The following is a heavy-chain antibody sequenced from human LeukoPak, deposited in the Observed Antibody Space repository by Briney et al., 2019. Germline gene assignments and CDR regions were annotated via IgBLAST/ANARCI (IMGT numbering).Heavy chain of an antibody. CDR2: IRGNADTT. CDR3: AKAALSGITMIVVVAHYFDY. Sequence: GGSLRLSCAASGFIFSNYGMSWVREDPGKGLEWVSGIRGNADTTYYADSVKGRFSIFRDNSKNTLYLQMNSLRAEDTAVYYCAKAALSGITMIVVVAHYFDYWGQGTLVTVSS. J-gene: IGHJ4*02. CDR1: GFIFSNYG. D-gene: IGHD3-22*01. V-gene: IGHV3-23*01.